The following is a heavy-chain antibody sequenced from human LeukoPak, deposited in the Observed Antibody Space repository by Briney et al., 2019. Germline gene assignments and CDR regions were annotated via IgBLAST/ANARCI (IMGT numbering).Heavy chain of an antibody. CDR3: AKAGRPYGMDYFDY. V-gene: IGHV3-23*01. J-gene: IGHJ4*02. CDR1: GFTFSSYS. CDR2: ISGSGGST. D-gene: IGHD3-10*01. Sequence: GGSLRLSCAASGFTFSSYSMNWVRQAPGKGLEWVSAISGSGGSTYYADSVKGRFTISRDNSKNTLYLQMNSLRAEDTAVYYCAKAGRPYGMDYFDYWGQGTLVTVSS.